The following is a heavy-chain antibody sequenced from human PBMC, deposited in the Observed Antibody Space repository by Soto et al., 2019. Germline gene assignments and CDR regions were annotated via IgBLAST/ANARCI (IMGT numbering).Heavy chain of an antibody. CDR3: ARGYCSGGNCYSGMDV. V-gene: IGHV1-69*13. Sequence: SVKVSCKASGGTFSTHAIIWVRQASGHGLEWMGGIIPISGTTYYTQKFQGRVTITADEPTSTAFMELSSLKSEDTAVFYCARGYCSGGNCYSGMDVWGQGTMVTVSS. D-gene: IGHD2-15*01. CDR2: IIPISGTT. CDR1: GGTFSTHA. J-gene: IGHJ6*02.